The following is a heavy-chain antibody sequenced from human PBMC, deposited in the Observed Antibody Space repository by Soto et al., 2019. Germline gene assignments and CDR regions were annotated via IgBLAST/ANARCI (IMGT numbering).Heavy chain of an antibody. CDR1: GFSINTCY. V-gene: IGHV4-4*07. CDR2: IYHSGYT. CDR3: ARVAGEKFDF. D-gene: IGHD6-19*01. Sequence: PSEALSLTCTISGFSINTCYLIWIRQPAGKGLEWIGRIYHSGYTNPNSSLKSRLTMSVDTSKNQFFLRLSSVTAADTAVYYCARVAGEKFDFWGQG. J-gene: IGHJ4*02.